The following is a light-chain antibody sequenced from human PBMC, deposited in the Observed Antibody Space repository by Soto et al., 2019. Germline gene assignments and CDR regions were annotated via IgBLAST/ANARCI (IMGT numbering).Light chain of an antibody. V-gene: IGKV3-20*01. Sequence: EIVLTQSPGTLSLSPGERATLSCRASQSINNYLAWYQQKPGQAPRLLIYGAFKRATGIPDRFSGSGSGTDFTLTISRMEPEDFAVYCCPQYGSSPRTFGQGTKVDIK. CDR3: PQYGSSPRT. CDR1: QSINNY. J-gene: IGKJ1*01. CDR2: GAF.